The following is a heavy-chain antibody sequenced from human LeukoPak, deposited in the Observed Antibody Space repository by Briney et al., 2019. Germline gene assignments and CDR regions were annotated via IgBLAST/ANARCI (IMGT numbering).Heavy chain of an antibody. CDR2: VYTTGST. D-gene: IGHD5-12*01. CDR3: AREYSGYDPNWFDP. J-gene: IGHJ5*02. Sequence: SETLSLTCTVSGGSISSGSHYWSWIRQPAGKGLEWIERVYTTGSTNYNPSLKSRVTISLDTSKNQFSLKLSSVTAADTAVYYCAREYSGYDPNWFDPWGQGTLVTVSS. CDR1: GGSISSGSHY. V-gene: IGHV4-61*02.